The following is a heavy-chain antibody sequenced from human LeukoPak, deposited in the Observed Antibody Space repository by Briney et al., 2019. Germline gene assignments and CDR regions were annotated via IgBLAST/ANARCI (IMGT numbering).Heavy chain of an antibody. CDR1: GFPFRSYE. D-gene: IGHD6-19*01. V-gene: IGHV3-30*04. CDR2: ISYDGSNK. J-gene: IGHJ6*03. Sequence: GGSLRLFCAASGFPFRSYEMNRVRPAPGKGPEGVAVISYDGSNKYYADSVKGRYTISRDNSKSTLYLQINNVRPEDMAVYYCARVAVAGSFYYYYYRDVWGKGTTVTVSS. CDR3: ARVAVAGSFYYYYYRDV.